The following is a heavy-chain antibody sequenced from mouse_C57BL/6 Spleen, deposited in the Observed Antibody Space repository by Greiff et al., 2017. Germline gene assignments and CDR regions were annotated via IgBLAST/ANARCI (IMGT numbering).Heavy chain of an antibody. CDR1: GYTFTDYE. CDR2: IDPETGGT. J-gene: IGHJ2*01. CDR3: TRALRYSFDY. Sequence: ESGAELVRPGASVTLSCKASGYTFTDYEMHWVKQTPVHGLEWIGAIDPETGGTAYNQKFKGKAILTADKSSSTAYMELRSLTSEDSAVYYCTRALRYSFDYWGQGTTLTVSS. D-gene: IGHD1-1*01. V-gene: IGHV1-15*01.